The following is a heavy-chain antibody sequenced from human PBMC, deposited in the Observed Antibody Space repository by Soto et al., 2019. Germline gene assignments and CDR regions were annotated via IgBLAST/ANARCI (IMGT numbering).Heavy chain of an antibody. J-gene: IGHJ4*02. D-gene: IGHD3-10*01. CDR2: INPSGGST. Sequence: QVQLVQSGAEVKKPGASVKVSCKASGYTFTSYYMHWVRQAPGQGLEWMGIINPSGGSTSYAQKFQGRVTMTRDTSTSTVYMELSSLRSEDTAVYYCARVWLYYGSGSYPLDYWGQGTLVTVSS. CDR3: ARVWLYYGSGSYPLDY. V-gene: IGHV1-46*01. CDR1: GYTFTSYY.